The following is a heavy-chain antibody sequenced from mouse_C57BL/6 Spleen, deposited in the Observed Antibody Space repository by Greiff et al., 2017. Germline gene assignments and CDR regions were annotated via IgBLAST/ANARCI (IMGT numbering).Heavy chain of an antibody. CDR2: IYPGDGDT. V-gene: IGHV1-80*01. CDR1: GYAFSSYW. D-gene: IGHD3-2*02. Sequence: VQLQESGAELVKPGASVKISCKASGYAFSSYWMNWVKQRPGKGLEWIGQIYPGDGDTNYNGKFKGKATLTADKSSSTAYMQLSSLTSEDSAVYFCARKLDSSGPGYFDYWGQGTTLTVSS. CDR3: ARKLDSSGPGYFDY. J-gene: IGHJ2*01.